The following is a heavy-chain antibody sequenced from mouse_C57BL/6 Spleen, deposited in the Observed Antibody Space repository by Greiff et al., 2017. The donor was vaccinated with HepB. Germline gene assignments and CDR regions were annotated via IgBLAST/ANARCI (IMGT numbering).Heavy chain of an antibody. Sequence: QVQLQQSGAELAKPGASVKLSCKASGYTFTSYWMHWVKQRPGQGLEWIGYINPSSGYTKYNQKFKDKATLTADKSSSTAYMQLSSRTYEDSAVYYCARSGTGDYYAMDYWGQGTSVTVSS. CDR1: GYTFTSYW. CDR3: ARSGTGDYYAMDY. J-gene: IGHJ4*01. D-gene: IGHD3-3*01. V-gene: IGHV1-7*01. CDR2: INPSSGYT.